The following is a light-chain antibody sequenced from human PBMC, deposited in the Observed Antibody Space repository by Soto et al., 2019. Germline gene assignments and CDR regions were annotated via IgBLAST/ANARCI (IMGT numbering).Light chain of an antibody. CDR3: QQYNRWPGT. CDR2: GAS. Sequence: EIVLTQSPATLCVSPGGRATLSCRARQSVSSNLAWYQQKPGQAPRLLVYGASTRATGIPGRFSGSGSGLEFTLTISSLQSEDSAFYFCQQYNRWPGTFGQGTKVDIK. CDR1: QSVSSN. V-gene: IGKV3-15*01. J-gene: IGKJ2*01.